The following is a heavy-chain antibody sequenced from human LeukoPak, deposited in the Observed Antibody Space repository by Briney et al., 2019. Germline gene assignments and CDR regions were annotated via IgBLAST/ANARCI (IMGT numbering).Heavy chain of an antibody. V-gene: IGHV3-13*01. CDR3: GRAYLYGSGDYGMDV. J-gene: IGHJ6*02. Sequence: PGGSLRLSCAASGFTFSSYDMHWVRQATGKGLEWVSAIGTAGDTYYPGSVKGRFTISRENAKNSLYLQMNSLRAGDMAVYYCGRAYLYGSGDYGMDVWGQGTTVTVSS. D-gene: IGHD3-10*01. CDR1: GFTFSSYD. CDR2: IGTAGDT.